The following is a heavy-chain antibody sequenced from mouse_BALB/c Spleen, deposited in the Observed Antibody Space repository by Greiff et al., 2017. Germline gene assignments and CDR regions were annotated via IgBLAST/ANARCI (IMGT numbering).Heavy chain of an antibody. J-gene: IGHJ4*01. V-gene: IGHV7-3*02. D-gene: IGHD2-1*01. CDR2: IRNKANGYTT. CDR3: ARAYGNQYYYAMDY. Sequence: EVKLQESGGGLVQPGGSLRLSCATSGFTFTDYYMSWVRQPPGKALEWLGFIRNKANGYTTEYSASVKGRFTISRDNSQSILYLQMNTLRAEDSATYYCARAYGNQYYYAMDYWGQGTSVTVSS. CDR1: GFTFTDYY.